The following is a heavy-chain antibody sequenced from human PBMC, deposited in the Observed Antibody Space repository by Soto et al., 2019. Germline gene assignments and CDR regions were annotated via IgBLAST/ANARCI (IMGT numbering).Heavy chain of an antibody. D-gene: IGHD3-10*01. CDR3: PCGARIPVGMVRGGYGMDV. CDR2: MNPNSGNK. J-gene: IGHJ6*02. Sequence: VSVKVSTRASGYTLSSYGINWLRQATGQGLEWRGWMNPNSGNKGYAQKFQGRVTRTRKTSISTAYMELSSLRSEDTAVYSCPCGARIPVGMVRGGYGMDVWGQGTTVTVSS. CDR1: GYTLSSYG. V-gene: IGHV1-8*01.